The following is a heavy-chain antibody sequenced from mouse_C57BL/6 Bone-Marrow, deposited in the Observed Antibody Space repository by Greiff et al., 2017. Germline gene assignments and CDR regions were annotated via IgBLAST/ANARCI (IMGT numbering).Heavy chain of an antibody. J-gene: IGHJ2*01. Sequence: VQLKASGAELVRPGGSVKLSCTASGFNIKDDTMPWVQQRPEQGLEWIGWIDAESGDTEYASKLQGQSTITADTAPNTLYLQLSRLTSEEPAVYYSTTGNSSSYDWGKGTTLTVSS. CDR2: IDAESGDT. CDR3: TTGNSSSYD. D-gene: IGHD1-1*01. V-gene: IGHV14-4*01. CDR1: GFNIKDDT.